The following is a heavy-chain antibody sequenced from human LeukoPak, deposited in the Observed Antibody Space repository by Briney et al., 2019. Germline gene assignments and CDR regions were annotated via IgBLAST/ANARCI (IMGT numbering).Heavy chain of an antibody. Sequence: ASVKVSCKASGGTFSSYAISWVRQAPGQGLEWMGGIIPIFGTANYAQKFQGRVTITADESTSTAYMELSSLRSEDTAVYYCARVDYYGSGSYSGYYYYMDVWGKGTTVTISS. CDR1: GGTFSSYA. CDR2: IIPIFGTA. J-gene: IGHJ6*03. D-gene: IGHD3-10*01. V-gene: IGHV1-69*13. CDR3: ARVDYYGSGSYSGYYYYMDV.